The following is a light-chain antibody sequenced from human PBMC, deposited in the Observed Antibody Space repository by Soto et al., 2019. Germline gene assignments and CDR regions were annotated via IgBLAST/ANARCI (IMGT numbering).Light chain of an antibody. CDR2: LEGSGRF. CDR3: ETWDNKGV. CDR1: NGHSSYI. J-gene: IGLJ3*02. V-gene: IGLV4-60*02. Sequence: QSVLTQSSSASASLGSSVKLTCTLSNGHSSYIIACYQQQPGRAPRYLMKLEGSGRFYEGRGVPDRFSGSSSGADRYLTIPNLQFEDESDYYCETWDNKGVFGGGTKVTVL.